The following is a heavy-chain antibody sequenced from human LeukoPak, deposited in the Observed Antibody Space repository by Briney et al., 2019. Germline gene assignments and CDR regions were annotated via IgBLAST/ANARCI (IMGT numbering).Heavy chain of an antibody. Sequence: GASLRLSCAASGFTFSSYAMSWVRQAPGKGLEWVSAISGSGGSTYYADSVKGRFTISRDNSKNTLYLQMNSLRAEDTAVYYCAKGPTYYYDSSGYLDYWGQGTLVTVSS. J-gene: IGHJ4*02. D-gene: IGHD3-22*01. CDR2: ISGSGGST. V-gene: IGHV3-23*01. CDR3: AKGPTYYYDSSGYLDY. CDR1: GFTFSSYA.